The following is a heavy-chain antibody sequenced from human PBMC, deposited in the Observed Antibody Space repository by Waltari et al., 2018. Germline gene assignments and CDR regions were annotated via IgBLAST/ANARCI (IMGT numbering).Heavy chain of an antibody. CDR3: ARELPSGGGVGDY. CDR1: GFTVSSHS. Sequence: EVQVVESGGDLVQPGGSLRLSCAASGFTVSSHSMMWVRQPPGKGLEWVSTIYSGGSTYYADSLRGRFTISRDNSKNTLYLQMNSLTPEDSAVYYCARELPSGGGVGDYWGQGTLVTVSS. CDR2: IYSGGST. D-gene: IGHD3-16*01. J-gene: IGHJ4*02. V-gene: IGHV3-66*02.